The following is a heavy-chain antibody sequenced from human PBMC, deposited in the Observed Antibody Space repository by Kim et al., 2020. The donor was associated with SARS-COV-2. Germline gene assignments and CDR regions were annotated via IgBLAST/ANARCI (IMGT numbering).Heavy chain of an antibody. CDR2: IYYSGST. D-gene: IGHD3-3*01. CDR1: GGSISSGGYY. CDR3: ARGDTIFGVVINAFDI. V-gene: IGHV4-31*03. Sequence: SETLSLTCTVSGGSISSGGYYWSWIRQHPGKGLEWIGYIYYSGSTYYNPSLKRRVTISVDTSKNQFSLKLSSVTAADTDVYYCARGDTIFGVVINAFDIWGQGTMGTVSS. J-gene: IGHJ3*02.